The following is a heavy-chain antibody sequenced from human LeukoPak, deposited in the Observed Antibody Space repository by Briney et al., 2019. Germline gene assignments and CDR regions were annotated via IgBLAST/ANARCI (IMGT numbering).Heavy chain of an antibody. CDR3: ARGRDTAMVEH. Sequence: SETLSLTCAVHGGSFSGYYWSWIRQPPGKGLEWIGEINHSGSTNYNPSLKSRVTISVNTSKNQFSLKLSSVTAADTAVYYCARGRDTAMVEHWGQGTLVTVSS. CDR2: INHSGST. CDR1: GGSFSGYY. V-gene: IGHV4-34*01. J-gene: IGHJ4*02. D-gene: IGHD5-18*01.